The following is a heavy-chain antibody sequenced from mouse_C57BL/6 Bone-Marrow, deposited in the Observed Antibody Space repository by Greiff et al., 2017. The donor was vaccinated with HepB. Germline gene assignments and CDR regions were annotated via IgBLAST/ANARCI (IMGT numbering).Heavy chain of an antibody. Sequence: VQLKQSGAELVRPGASVKLSCTASGFNIKDDYMPWVKQRPEQGLEWIGWIDPENGDTEYASKFQGKATITADTSSNTAYLQLSSLTSEDTAVYYCTTYYDYDGFAYWGQGTLVTVSA. J-gene: IGHJ3*01. CDR3: TTYYDYDGFAY. D-gene: IGHD2-4*01. V-gene: IGHV14-4*01. CDR1: GFNIKDDY. CDR2: IDPENGDT.